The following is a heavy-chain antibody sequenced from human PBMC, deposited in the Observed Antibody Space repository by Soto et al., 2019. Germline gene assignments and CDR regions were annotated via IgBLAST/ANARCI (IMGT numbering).Heavy chain of an antibody. CDR1: GYTFTSQW. D-gene: IGHD5-18*01. Sequence: GESLKIACRASGYTFTSQWIGWVRQMPGKGLEWMGIIYPGDSDTRYSPSFQGQVTISADKSISTAYLQWSSLKASDTAMYYCAKISNGYPDYWGQGTLVTVSS. V-gene: IGHV5-51*01. CDR2: IYPGDSDT. CDR3: AKISNGYPDY. J-gene: IGHJ4*02.